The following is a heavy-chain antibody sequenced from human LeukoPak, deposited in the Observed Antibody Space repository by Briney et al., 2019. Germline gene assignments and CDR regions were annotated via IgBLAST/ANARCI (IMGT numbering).Heavy chain of an antibody. CDR2: IYYSGST. CDR1: GFSITNYY. CDR3: ARTEPSGTTSH. D-gene: IGHD1-1*01. V-gene: IGHV4-59*01. Sequence: SETLSLTCTVSGFSITNYYWSWIRQPPGKGLEWIGYIYYSGSTNYNPSLKSRVTLSVDTSRNQFSLSLRSMTAADTAVYYCARTEPSGTTSHWGQGTLVTVPS. J-gene: IGHJ4*02.